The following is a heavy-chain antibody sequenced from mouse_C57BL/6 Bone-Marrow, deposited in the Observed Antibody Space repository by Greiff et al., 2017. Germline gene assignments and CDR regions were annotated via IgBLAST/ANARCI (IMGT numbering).Heavy chain of an antibody. CDR3: ARGVTVVDD. J-gene: IGHJ2*01. CDR1: CYAFSSSW. V-gene: IGHV1-82*01. Sequence: QFQLQQSGPELVKPGASVKISCKASCYAFSSSWMNWVKQRPGTGLEWIGRIYPGDGDTNYNGKFKGKATLTADKSSSTAYMQLSSLTSEDSAVYFCARGVTVVDDWGKGTTLTVSS. D-gene: IGHD2-1*01. CDR2: IYPGDGDT.